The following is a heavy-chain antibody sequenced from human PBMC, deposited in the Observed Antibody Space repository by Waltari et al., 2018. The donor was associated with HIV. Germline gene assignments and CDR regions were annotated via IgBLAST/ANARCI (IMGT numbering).Heavy chain of an antibody. V-gene: IGHV3-30*01. D-gene: IGHD1-26*01. CDR3: ARGDPTTAGGIDP. CDR1: GFTFSDFA. Sequence: QVQLVESGGGVVQPGRSLRLSCAASGFTFSDFAIHWVRQAPGKGLEWVTVRSYDGTNKYYADSVKGRFTISRDNSKNTVSLQMNSLRAEDTAVYYCARGDPTTAGGIDPWGQGTLVTVAS. J-gene: IGHJ5*02. CDR2: RSYDGTNK.